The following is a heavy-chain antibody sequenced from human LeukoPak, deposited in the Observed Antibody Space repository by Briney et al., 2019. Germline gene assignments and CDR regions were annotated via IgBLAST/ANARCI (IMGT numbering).Heavy chain of an antibody. Sequence: PGGSLRLSCAASGFTFSSYAMSWVRQAPGKGLEWVSAISGSGGSTYYADSVKGRFTISRDNSKNTLYLQMNSLRAEDTAVYYCAKFQSPLVGAQGGDAFDIWGQGTMVTVSS. CDR2: ISGSGGST. J-gene: IGHJ3*02. CDR1: GFTFSSYA. V-gene: IGHV3-23*01. D-gene: IGHD1-26*01. CDR3: AKFQSPLVGAQGGDAFDI.